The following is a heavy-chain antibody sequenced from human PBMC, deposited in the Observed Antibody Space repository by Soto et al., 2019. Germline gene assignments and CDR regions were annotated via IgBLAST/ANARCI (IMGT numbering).Heavy chain of an antibody. Sequence: QLQLQESGPGLVKPSETLSLTCSVSGGSINYNSYNWGWIRQPPGQGLEWMGSIFYTGTTFYNPSLESRVTMSVDTSKNSFSLHLTSVTAEVAAVYFCARLVVVSTVANVWGQGTLVTVSS. CDR1: GGSINYNSYN. D-gene: IGHD4-4*01. J-gene: IGHJ4*02. V-gene: IGHV4-39*02. CDR2: IFYTGTT. CDR3: ARLVVVSTVANV.